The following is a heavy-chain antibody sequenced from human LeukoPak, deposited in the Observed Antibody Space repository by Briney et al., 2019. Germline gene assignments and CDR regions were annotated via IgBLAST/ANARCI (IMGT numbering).Heavy chain of an antibody. CDR3: AKEAGSMVRARDYYDY. Sequence: PGGSLRLSCAASGFTFSSYAMSWVRQAPGKGPEWVSGISGSGGSTDYADSVKGRFTISRDNSKNTLYLQMNSLRVEDTAIYYCAKEAGSMVRARDYYDYWGQGTPVTVSS. J-gene: IGHJ4*02. V-gene: IGHV3-23*01. CDR2: ISGSGGST. CDR1: GFTFSSYA. D-gene: IGHD3-10*01.